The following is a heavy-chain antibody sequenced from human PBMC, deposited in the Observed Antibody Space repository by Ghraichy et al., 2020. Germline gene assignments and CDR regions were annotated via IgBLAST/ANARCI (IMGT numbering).Heavy chain of an antibody. CDR1: RGSFRGYL. D-gene: IGHD5-12*01. J-gene: IGHJ6*02. V-gene: IGHV4-34*01. CDR3: ARATIRDGMDV. Sequence: SETMSLTCGVYRGSFRGYLWTWIRQPPGKGLEWIGEMNHSGSTNHHPSLKSRVTISVDTSKNRFSLKLRSVTAADTAVYYCARATIRDGMDVWGPGTTVTVSS. CDR2: MNHSGST.